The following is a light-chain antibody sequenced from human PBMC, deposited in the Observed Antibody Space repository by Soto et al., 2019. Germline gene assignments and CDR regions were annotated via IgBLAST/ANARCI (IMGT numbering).Light chain of an antibody. CDR2: SNN. J-gene: IGLJ1*01. Sequence: QSVLTQPPSASGTPGQRVTISCSGSSSSIGSNTVNWYQQLPGTAPKLLIYSNNQRPSGVPDRFSGSKSGTSASLAISGLQSEDEADYYCAAWDDSLNGQVFGTGPKLTVL. CDR1: SSSIGSNT. V-gene: IGLV1-44*01. CDR3: AAWDDSLNGQV.